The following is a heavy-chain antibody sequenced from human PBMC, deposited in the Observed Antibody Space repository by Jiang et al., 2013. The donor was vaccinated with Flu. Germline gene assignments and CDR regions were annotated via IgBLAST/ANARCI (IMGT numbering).Heavy chain of an antibody. CDR3: ARQAAQRDYGDYVGMDV. CDR2: IDPSDSYT. V-gene: IGHV5-10-1*01. Sequence: GAEVKKPGESLRISCKGSGYSFTSYWISWVRQMPGKGLEWMGRIDPSDSYTNYSPSFQGHVTISADKSISTAYLQWSSLKASDTAMYYCARQAAQRDYGDYVGMDVWGQGTTATVSS. D-gene: IGHD4-17*01. CDR1: GYSFTSYW. J-gene: IGHJ6*02.